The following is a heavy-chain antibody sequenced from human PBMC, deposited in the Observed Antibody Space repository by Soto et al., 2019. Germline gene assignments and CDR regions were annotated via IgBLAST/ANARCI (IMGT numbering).Heavy chain of an antibody. Sequence: PSETLSLTCTVSGGSISSYYWSWIRQPPGKGLEWIGYIYYSGSTNYNPSLKSRVTISVDTSKNQFSLKLSSVTAADTAVYYCARDQSQWLAFKHWGQGTLVTAPQ. D-gene: IGHD6-19*01. CDR1: GGSISSYY. V-gene: IGHV4-59*01. CDR3: ARDQSQWLAFKH. J-gene: IGHJ1*01. CDR2: IYYSGST.